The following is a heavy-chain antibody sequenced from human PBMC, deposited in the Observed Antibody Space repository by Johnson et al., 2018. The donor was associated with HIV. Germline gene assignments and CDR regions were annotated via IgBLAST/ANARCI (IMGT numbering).Heavy chain of an antibody. CDR3: ARGLMITFGGVIVPYVFDI. CDR2: INWNGGST. CDR1: GVIFSDYY. V-gene: IGHV3-20*04. D-gene: IGHD3-16*02. J-gene: IGHJ3*02. Sequence: VQLVESGGGLVKPGGSLRLSCVASGVIFSDYYMSWIRQAPGKGLEWVSGINWNGGSTGYADSVKGRFTISRDNAKKSLYLQMNSLRAEDTAVYYCARGLMITFGGVIVPYVFDIWGQGTMVTVSS.